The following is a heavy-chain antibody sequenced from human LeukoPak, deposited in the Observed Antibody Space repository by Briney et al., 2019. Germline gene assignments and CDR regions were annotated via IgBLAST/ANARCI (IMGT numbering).Heavy chain of an antibody. CDR2: ISGYSGNT. J-gene: IGHJ4*02. Sequence: ASVNLSCKASGYTFTNYGIYWVRQAPGQGLEWMGWISGYSGNTNYAQKFQGRVTMTKGTSTNTVYMDLRSLRSDDTAVYYCARDSRIALARYGVTGDYWGKGTLVTVSS. V-gene: IGHV1-18*01. CDR3: ARDSRIALARYGVTGDY. CDR1: GYTFTNYG. D-gene: IGHD6-19*01.